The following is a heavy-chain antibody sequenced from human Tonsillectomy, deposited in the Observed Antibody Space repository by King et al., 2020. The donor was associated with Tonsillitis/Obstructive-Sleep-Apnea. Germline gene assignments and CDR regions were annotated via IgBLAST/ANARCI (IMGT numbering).Heavy chain of an antibody. Sequence: EVQLVQSGAEVKKPGESLKISCKASGYSFTNYWIGWVRQMPGKGLEWMGIIYPGDSDTRYSPSFQGQVTISADKSVNTAYLQWSGLKASDTAMYYCARQRDDFWSGSYYYMDVWGKGTTVTVSS. J-gene: IGHJ6*03. CDR3: ARQRDDFWSGSYYYMDV. D-gene: IGHD3-3*01. V-gene: IGHV5-51*01. CDR2: IYPGDSDT. CDR1: GYSFTNYW.